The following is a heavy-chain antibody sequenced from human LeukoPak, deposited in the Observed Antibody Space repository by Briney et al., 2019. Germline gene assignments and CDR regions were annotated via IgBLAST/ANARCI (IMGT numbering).Heavy chain of an antibody. CDR1: GYPFIGYY. D-gene: IGHD1-26*01. CDR3: ARGVGALDAFDI. CDR2: INPNSGGT. Sequence: ASVKVSCNGSGYPFIGYYMHWVRQAPGQGLEWMGWINPNSGGTNYAQKFQGRVTMTRDKSSSTAYMEVSRLRSDDTAVYYCARGVGALDAFDIWGQGTMVTVSS. J-gene: IGHJ3*02. V-gene: IGHV1-2*02.